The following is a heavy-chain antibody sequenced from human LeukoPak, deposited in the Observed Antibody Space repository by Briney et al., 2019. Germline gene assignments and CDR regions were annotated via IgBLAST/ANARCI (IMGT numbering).Heavy chain of an antibody. Sequence: SETLSLTCAVYGGSFSGYYWGWIRQPPGEGLEWIGEINHSGSTNYNPSLKSRVTISVDTSKNQFSLKLRSVTAADTAVYYCARANRYSNYGLPDYNWFDPWGQGTLVTVSS. CDR2: INHSGST. CDR1: GGSFSGYY. D-gene: IGHD4-11*01. V-gene: IGHV4-34*01. CDR3: ARANRYSNYGLPDYNWFDP. J-gene: IGHJ5*02.